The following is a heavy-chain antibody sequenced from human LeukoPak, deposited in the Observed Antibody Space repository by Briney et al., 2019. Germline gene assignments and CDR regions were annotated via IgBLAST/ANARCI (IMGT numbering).Heavy chain of an antibody. CDR3: ATDLTGLQFNY. J-gene: IGHJ4*02. CDR2: ISASSSYT. D-gene: IGHD5-24*01. V-gene: IGHV3-11*06. CDR1: GIPFSDYY. Sequence: PGGSLRLSCVVSGIPFSDYYMNWIRLAPGKGLEWISYISASSSYTDYADSVKGRFTISRDNAKNSLYLQMNSLRDEDTAVYYCATDLTGLQFNYWGQGTLVTVSS.